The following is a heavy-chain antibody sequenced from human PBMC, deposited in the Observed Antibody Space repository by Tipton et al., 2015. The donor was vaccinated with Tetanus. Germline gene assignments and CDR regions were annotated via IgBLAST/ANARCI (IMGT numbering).Heavy chain of an antibody. CDR3: ARDRGDYIYYGMDV. D-gene: IGHD3-22*01. CDR2: IDPNSGGT. Sequence: QLVQSGAEVKKPGASVKVSCKASGYTFTGYYIYWVRQAPGQGLEWMGWIDPNSGGTVYAQKFQGRVTMTRDTSISTAYMELRSLRSDDTAVYYCARDRGDYIYYGMDVWGSGTTVTVS. V-gene: IGHV1-2*02. J-gene: IGHJ6*02. CDR1: GYTFTGYY.